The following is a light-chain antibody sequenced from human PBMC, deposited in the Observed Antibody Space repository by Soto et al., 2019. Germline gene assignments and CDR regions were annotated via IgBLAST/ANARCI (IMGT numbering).Light chain of an antibody. V-gene: IGKV1-12*01. CDR3: QQSSNWPRT. CDR1: QGINKW. J-gene: IGKJ1*01. CDR2: AAS. Sequence: DIQMTQSPSSVSAAVGDRVTITCRASQGINKWLAWYQQKPGKAPQLLISAASTLRSGVPSRFSGSGSGTDFILTISNLQPEDFAVYYCQQSSNWPRTFGQGTKVDIK.